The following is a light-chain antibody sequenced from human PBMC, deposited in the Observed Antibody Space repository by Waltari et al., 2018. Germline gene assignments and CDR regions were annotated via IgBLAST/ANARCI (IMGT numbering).Light chain of an antibody. V-gene: IGKV3-11*01. Sequence: EIVLTQSPATLSLSPGERATLSCRASQSINNYLAWYQQKPGQAPRLLIYDASNRATGIPGRFSGSGSGADFTLTISSLEPEDFAVYYCQQRSNWPRLTFGGGTKVEIK. CDR1: QSINNY. CDR2: DAS. CDR3: QQRSNWPRLT. J-gene: IGKJ4*01.